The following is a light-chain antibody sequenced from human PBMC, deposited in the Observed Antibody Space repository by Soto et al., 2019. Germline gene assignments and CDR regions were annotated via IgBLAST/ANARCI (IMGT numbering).Light chain of an antibody. CDR2: DAS. CDR3: QQRSNWPPIT. V-gene: IGKV3-11*01. Sequence: EIVLTQSPGTLSLSPGEGATLSCRAIQSVSSSFLAWYQQKPGQAPRLLIYDASNRATGIPARFSGSGSGTDFTLTISSLEPEDFAVYYCQQRSNWPPITFGQGTRLEIK. CDR1: QSVSSSF. J-gene: IGKJ5*01.